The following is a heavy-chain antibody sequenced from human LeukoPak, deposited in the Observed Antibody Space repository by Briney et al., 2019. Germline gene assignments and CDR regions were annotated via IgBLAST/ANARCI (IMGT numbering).Heavy chain of an antibody. Sequence: SQTLSLTCTVSGGSISSGGYYWSWIRQPPGKGLEWIWYVYYSGSTYYNPSLKSRVTISVDTSKNQFSPKLSSVTAADTAVYYCAKRAREGSGYYLYYFDYWGQGTLVTVSS. CDR3: AKRAREGSGYYLYYFDY. D-gene: IGHD3-22*01. V-gene: IGHV4-31*03. CDR1: GGSISSGGYY. J-gene: IGHJ4*02. CDR2: VYYSGST.